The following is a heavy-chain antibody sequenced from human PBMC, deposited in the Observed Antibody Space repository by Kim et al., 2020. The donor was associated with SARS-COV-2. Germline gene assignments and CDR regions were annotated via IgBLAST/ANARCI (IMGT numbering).Heavy chain of an antibody. J-gene: IGHJ4*02. D-gene: IGHD5-12*01. V-gene: IGHV4-59*08. Sequence: SETLSLTCTVSGGSISSYYWSWIRQPPGKGLEWIGYIYYSGSTNYNPSLKSRVTISVDTSKNQFSLKLSSVTAADTAVYYCARSVEMATIFRSDSYYFDYWGQGTLVTVSS. CDR3: ARSVEMATIFRSDSYYFDY. CDR1: GGSISSYY. CDR2: IYYSGST.